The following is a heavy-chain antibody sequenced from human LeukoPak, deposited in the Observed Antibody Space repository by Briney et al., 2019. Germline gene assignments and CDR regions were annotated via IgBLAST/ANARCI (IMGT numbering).Heavy chain of an antibody. V-gene: IGHV4-39*07. Sequence: PSETLSLTCTVSGGSISSTDDYWGWIRQPPGKGPEWIGSIYYSGSTYYNPSLKSRVTISEDPSKNQFSLKLSSVTAADTAVYYCARDLGIAARPDYWGQGTLVTVSS. CDR1: GGSISSTDDY. D-gene: IGHD6-6*01. J-gene: IGHJ4*02. CDR2: IYYSGST. CDR3: ARDLGIAARPDY.